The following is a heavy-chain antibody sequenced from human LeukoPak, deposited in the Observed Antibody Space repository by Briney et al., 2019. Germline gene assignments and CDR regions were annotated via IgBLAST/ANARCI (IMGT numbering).Heavy chain of an antibody. D-gene: IGHD3-10*01. CDR2: INHSGST. Sequence: SETLSLTCAVYGVSFSGYYWSWLRQPPGKGVEWVGGINHSGSTNYNPSLKSRVTISVDTSKNQFSLKLSSVTAADTAVYYCARGRPMVRGVIRCFDPWGQGTLVTVSS. V-gene: IGHV4-34*01. CDR1: GVSFSGYY. J-gene: IGHJ5*02. CDR3: ARGRPMVRGVIRCFDP.